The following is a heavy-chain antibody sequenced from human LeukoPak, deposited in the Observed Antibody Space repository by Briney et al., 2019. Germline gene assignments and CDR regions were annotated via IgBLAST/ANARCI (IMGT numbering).Heavy chain of an antibody. CDR2: ISYDGSNK. Sequence: GGSLRLSCAASGFTFSSYGMHWVRQAPGKGLEWVAVISYDGSNKYYADSVKGRFTISRDNSKNTLYLQMNSLGAEDTAVYYCARDGRRTAMNFGMDVWGQGTTVTVSS. CDR3: ARDGRRTAMNFGMDV. CDR1: GFTFSSYG. D-gene: IGHD5-18*01. J-gene: IGHJ6*02. V-gene: IGHV3-30*03.